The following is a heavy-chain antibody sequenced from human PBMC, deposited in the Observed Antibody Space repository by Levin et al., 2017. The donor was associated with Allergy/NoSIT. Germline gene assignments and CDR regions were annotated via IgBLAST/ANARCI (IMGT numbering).Heavy chain of an antibody. CDR3: ARDNIGLPDAFDI. CDR1: GFTFDDYA. J-gene: IGHJ3*02. D-gene: IGHD3-10*01. Sequence: AGGSLRLSCAASGFTFDDYAMHWVRQAPGKGLEWVSGISWNSGSIGYGESVKGRFTISRDNAKNSLYLQMNSLRTEDTALYYCARDNIGLPDAFDIWGQGTMVIVSS. CDR2: ISWNSGSI. V-gene: IGHV3-9*01.